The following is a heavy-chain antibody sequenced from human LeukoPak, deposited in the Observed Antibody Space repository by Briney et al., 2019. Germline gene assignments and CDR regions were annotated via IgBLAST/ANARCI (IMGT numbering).Heavy chain of an antibody. V-gene: IGHV1-2*02. J-gene: IGHJ6*03. CDR2: INPNSGGT. D-gene: IGHD6-19*01. CDR1: GYTFTGYY. CDR3: AGTNVAGTYYYYYMDV. Sequence: ASVKVSCKASGYTFTGYYMHWVLQAPGQGLEWMGWINPNSGGTNYAQKFQGRVTMTRDTSISTAYMELSRLRSDDTAVYYCAGTNVAGTYYYYYMDVWGKGTTVTVSS.